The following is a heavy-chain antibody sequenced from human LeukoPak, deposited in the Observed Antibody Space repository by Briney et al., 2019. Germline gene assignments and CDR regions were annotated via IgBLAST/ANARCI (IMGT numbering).Heavy chain of an antibody. CDR3: TTDAPYYYDSRLSWY. CDR2: IQSKTDGGTT. V-gene: IGHV3-15*01. J-gene: IGHJ4*02. Sequence: PGGSLRLSCAASGFTFSSYSMNWVRQAPGKGLEWVGRIQSKTDGGTTDYAAPVKGRFTISRDDSKNTVYLQMHSLKTEDTAIYYCTTDAPYYYDSRLSWYWGQGTLVTVSS. D-gene: IGHD3-22*01. CDR1: GFTFSSYS.